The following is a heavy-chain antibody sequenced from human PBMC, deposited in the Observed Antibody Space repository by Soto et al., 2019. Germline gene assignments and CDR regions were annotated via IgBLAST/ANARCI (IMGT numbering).Heavy chain of an antibody. D-gene: IGHD3-3*01. CDR1: GGSISSSNW. V-gene: IGHV4-4*02. Sequence: QVQLQESGPGLVKPSGTLSLTCAVSGGSISSSNWWRWVRQPPGKGLEWIGEIYHSGSTNYNPSLEGRVTIPVHKSKNQFSLKLSSVIAAGTGVYYCARSDTAQITIFGVVLTGWFDPWGQGTLVTVSS. CDR3: ARSDTAQITIFGVVLTGWFDP. J-gene: IGHJ5*02. CDR2: IYHSGST.